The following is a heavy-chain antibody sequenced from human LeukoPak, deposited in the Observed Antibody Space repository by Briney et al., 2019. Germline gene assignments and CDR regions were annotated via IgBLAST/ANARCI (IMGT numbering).Heavy chain of an antibody. J-gene: IGHJ4*02. CDR3: ARGRVIVVVPAAPYFDY. V-gene: IGHV3-23*01. D-gene: IGHD2-2*01. CDR1: GFTVSSNY. Sequence: GSLRLSCAASGFTVSSNYMSWVRQAPGKGLEWVSAISDIAGSTYYADSVKGRFTISRDNSKNTLYLQMNGLRAEDTAVFYCARGRVIVVVPAAPYFDYWGQGTLVTVSS. CDR2: ISDIAGST.